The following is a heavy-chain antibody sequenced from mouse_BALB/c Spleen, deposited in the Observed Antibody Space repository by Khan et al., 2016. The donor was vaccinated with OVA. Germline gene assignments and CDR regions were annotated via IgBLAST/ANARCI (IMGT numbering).Heavy chain of an antibody. V-gene: IGHV1S81*02. CDR3: ARSVGNYEAMDH. D-gene: IGHD2-1*01. CDR1: GYTFTSYW. J-gene: IGHJ4*01. Sequence: QVQLQQSGAELVKPGASVKLSCKASGYTFTSYWMHWVKQRPGQGLEWIGEINPSNGRTNDNEKFKSKATLTVDKSSSTAYMQLISLTAEDSAFYYWARSVGNYEAMDHGGQGTSVTVAS. CDR2: INPSNGRT.